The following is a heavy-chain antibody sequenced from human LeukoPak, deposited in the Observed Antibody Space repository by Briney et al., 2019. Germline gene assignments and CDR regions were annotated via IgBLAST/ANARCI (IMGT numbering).Heavy chain of an antibody. CDR2: ISSSGSSI. D-gene: IGHD3-22*01. J-gene: IGHJ4*02. Sequence: GGSLRLSCAASGFTFSDYYMSWIRQTPRKGLEWLAYISSSGSSIDYADSVKGRFTVSRDNGKNSLFLQMNSLRAEDTAVYYCARDDEYYYDSSGYYSQGNWGQGTLVTVSS. V-gene: IGHV3-11*04. CDR1: GFTFSDYY. CDR3: ARDDEYYYDSSGYYSQGN.